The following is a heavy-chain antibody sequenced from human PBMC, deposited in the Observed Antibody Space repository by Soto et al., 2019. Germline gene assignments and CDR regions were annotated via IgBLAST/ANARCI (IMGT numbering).Heavy chain of an antibody. V-gene: IGHV1-69*01. CDR3: ARGVAQGQTADPYAFDI. D-gene: IGHD3-3*01. CDR2: ITPIAETT. J-gene: IGHJ3*02. Sequence: QAQLVQSGAEVRKPGSSVRVSCRASGGPFTRYAVSWVRQAPGQGLEWIGGITPIAETTNYAQKFRGRLPITGDESTDKVHMELRRLTSGDTAVYFCARGVAQGQTADPYAFDIWGQGSRVTVSS. CDR1: GGPFTRYA.